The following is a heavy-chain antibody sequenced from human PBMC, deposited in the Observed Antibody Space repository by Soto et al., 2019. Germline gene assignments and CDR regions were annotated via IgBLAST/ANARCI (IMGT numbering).Heavy chain of an antibody. D-gene: IGHD1-1*01. V-gene: IGHV3-21*01. CDR2: ISSSSSYV. CDR3: ARELERRGGWFDP. CDR1: GFTFSSYS. Sequence: EVQLVESGGGLVKPGGSLRLSCAASGFTFSSYSMNLVRRAPGKGLEWVSSISSSSSYVYYADTVKGRFTISRDNAKNSRYLQMNSLRAEDTAVYYCARELERRGGWFDPWGQGTLVTVSS. J-gene: IGHJ5*02.